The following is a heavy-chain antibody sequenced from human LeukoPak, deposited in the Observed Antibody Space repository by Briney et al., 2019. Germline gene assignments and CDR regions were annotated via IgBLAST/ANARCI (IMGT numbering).Heavy chain of an antibody. J-gene: IGHJ4*01. D-gene: IGHD3-22*01. CDR3: ARHSHYYESRDSLAY. V-gene: IGHV4-39*01. CDR2: IYYSGST. CDR1: GGSISSSSYY. Sequence: PSETVSLTCTVSGGSISSSSYYWGWIRRPPGRGLEWIGSIYYSGSTYYNPSLKSRVAMSVDTSKNQFSLKLSSVTAADTAVYYCARHSHYYESRDSLAYWGQGTLVTVSS.